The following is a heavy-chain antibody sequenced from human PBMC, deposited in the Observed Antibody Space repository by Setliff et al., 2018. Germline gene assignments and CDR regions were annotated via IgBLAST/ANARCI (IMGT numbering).Heavy chain of an antibody. Sequence: SETLSLTCAVSGYSISSSYYWGWIRQPPGKGLEWIGSIYHRGSTFYNPSLKSRVTISVDTSKNQFSLKLSSVTAADTAVYYCASRPGYYYMDVWAKGTTVTVSS. CDR2: IYHRGST. CDR1: GYSISSSYY. V-gene: IGHV4-38-2*01. CDR3: ASRPGYYYMDV. J-gene: IGHJ6*03.